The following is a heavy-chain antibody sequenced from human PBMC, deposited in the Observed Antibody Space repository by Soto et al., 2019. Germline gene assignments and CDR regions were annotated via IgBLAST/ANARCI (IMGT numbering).Heavy chain of an antibody. CDR2: ISYDGSNK. V-gene: IGHV3-30*18. J-gene: IGHJ5*02. CDR3: AKEEEMVRGAKPNWWFDP. CDR1: GFTFSSYG. Sequence: QVQLVESGGGVVQPGRSLRLSCAASGFTFSSYGMHWVRQAPGKGLEWVAVISYDGSNKYYADSVKGRFTISRDNSQNTLYLQMNSLRAEDTAVYYWAKEEEMVRGAKPNWWFDPWGQGTLVTVSS. D-gene: IGHD3-10*01.